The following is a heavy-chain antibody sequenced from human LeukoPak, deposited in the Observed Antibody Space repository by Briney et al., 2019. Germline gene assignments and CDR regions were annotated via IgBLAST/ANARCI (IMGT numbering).Heavy chain of an antibody. J-gene: IGHJ6*02. CDR1: GYTFTSYA. CDR2: INTNTGNP. D-gene: IGHD6-13*01. V-gene: IGHV7-4-1*02. CDR3: ARTNIAAAGTVNYYYGMDV. Sequence: ASVKVSCKASGYTFTSYAMNWVRQAPGQGLEWMGWINTNTGNPTYAQGFTGRFVFSLDTSVSTAYLQISSLKAEDTAVYYCARTNIAAAGTVNYYYGMDVWGQGTTVTVSS.